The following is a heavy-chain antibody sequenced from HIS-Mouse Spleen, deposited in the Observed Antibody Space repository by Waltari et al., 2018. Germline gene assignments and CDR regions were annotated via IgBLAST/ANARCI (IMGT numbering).Heavy chain of an antibody. J-gene: IGHJ3*02. CDR3: ARTGYYNEVAFDI. V-gene: IGHV1-2*02. CDR2: INPNSGGT. Sequence: QVQRVQSGAEVKKPGASVKVYCKVSGYTCTGYYMPSVRQAPGQGLEWMGWINPNSGGTNYAQKFQGRVTMTRDTSISTAYMELSRLRSDDTAVYYCARTGYYNEVAFDIWGQGTMVTVSS. D-gene: IGHD3-10*01. CDR1: GYTCTGYY.